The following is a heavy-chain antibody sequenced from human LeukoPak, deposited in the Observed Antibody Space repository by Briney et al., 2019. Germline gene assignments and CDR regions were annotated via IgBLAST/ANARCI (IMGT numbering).Heavy chain of an antibody. Sequence: AWVRQAPGKGLEWIGSIYYSGSTYYNPSLKSRVTISVDTSKNQFSLKLSSVTAADTAVYYCASQDVLLWFGELSFDWFDPWGQGTLVTVSS. CDR3: ASQDVLLWFGELSFDWFDP. CDR2: IYYSGST. D-gene: IGHD3-10*01. V-gene: IGHV4-39*01. J-gene: IGHJ5*02.